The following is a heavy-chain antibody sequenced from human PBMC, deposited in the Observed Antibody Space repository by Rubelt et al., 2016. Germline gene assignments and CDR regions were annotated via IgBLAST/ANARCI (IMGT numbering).Heavy chain of an antibody. CDR3: ARRDGYNWDYAFDI. CDR1: GYTFTSYG. V-gene: IGHV1-18*01. D-gene: IGHD5-24*01. J-gene: IGHJ3*02. CDR2: ISAYNGNT. Sequence: QVQLVQSGAEVKKPGASVKVSCKASGYTFTSYGISWVRQAPGQGLEWMGWISAYNGNTNYAQKVQGTVTMTTEKSTSTAYMELRSLRSDDTAVYYCARRDGYNWDYAFDIGGQGTMVTISS.